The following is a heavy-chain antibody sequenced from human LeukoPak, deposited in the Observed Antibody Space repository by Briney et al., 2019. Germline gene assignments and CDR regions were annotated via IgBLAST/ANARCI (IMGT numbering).Heavy chain of an antibody. Sequence: PGGSLRLSCAASGFTFSSHSMNWVRQAPGKGLEWVSYISSSSSTIYYADSVKGRFTISRDNSKNTLYEQVNSLGTEDTAAYYCAKGSYYDSSGSFYFDYWGQGTLVTVSS. CDR2: ISSSSSTI. CDR1: GFTFSSHS. J-gene: IGHJ4*02. V-gene: IGHV3-48*01. D-gene: IGHD3-22*01. CDR3: AKGSYYDSSGSFYFDY.